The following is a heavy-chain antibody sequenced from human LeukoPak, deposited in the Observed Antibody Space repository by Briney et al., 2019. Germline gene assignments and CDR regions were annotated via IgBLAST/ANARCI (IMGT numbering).Heavy chain of an antibody. V-gene: IGHV3-7*03. D-gene: IGHD5/OR15-5a*01. CDR1: GFTVSSNY. J-gene: IGHJ4*02. Sequence: GGSLRLSCAASGFTVSSNYMSWVRQAPGKGLEWVANINRDGSDKYYVDSVKGRFTISRDNAKNSLYLQMNSLRAEDTAVYYCARNVYTLYWGQGTLVTVSS. CDR3: ARNVYTLY. CDR2: INRDGSDK.